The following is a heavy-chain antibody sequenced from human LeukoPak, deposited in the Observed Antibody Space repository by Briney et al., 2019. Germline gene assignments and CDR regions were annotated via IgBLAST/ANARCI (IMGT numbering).Heavy chain of an antibody. Sequence: ASVKVSCKASGYTFTGYYMHWVRQAPGQGLEWMGWINPNSGGTKSAQRFQGRVTTTRDTSISTAYMELSRLTSDDTAVYYCAREPIGDHDAFEIWGQGTMVTVSS. CDR3: AREPIGDHDAFEI. CDR2: INPNSGGT. CDR1: GYTFTGYY. D-gene: IGHD2-21*01. V-gene: IGHV1-2*02. J-gene: IGHJ3*02.